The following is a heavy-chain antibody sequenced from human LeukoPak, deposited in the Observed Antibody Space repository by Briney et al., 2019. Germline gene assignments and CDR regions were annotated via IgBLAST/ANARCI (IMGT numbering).Heavy chain of an antibody. Sequence: GGSLRLSCAASGFIFSSHLMNWVRRAPGKGLEWVSAISGSGGSTYYADSVKGRFTISRDNSKNTLYLQMNNLRAEDTAVYYCAKTSGGNYWGQGTLVTVSS. CDR3: AKTSGGNY. CDR1: GFIFSSHL. D-gene: IGHD4-23*01. J-gene: IGHJ4*02. CDR2: ISGSGGST. V-gene: IGHV3-23*01.